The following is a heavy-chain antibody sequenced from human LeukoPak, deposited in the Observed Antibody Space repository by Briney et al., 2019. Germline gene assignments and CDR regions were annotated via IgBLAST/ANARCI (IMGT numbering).Heavy chain of an antibody. J-gene: IGHJ4*02. Sequence: PSETLSLTCTVSGGSISSYYWSWIRQSPGKGLEWIGYIYYSGSTTYNPSLESRVTISVDTTKNQFSLKLSSVTAADTAVYYCARVTQLVGPDFDYWGQGTLVTVSS. CDR1: GGSISSYY. D-gene: IGHD6-6*01. CDR2: IYYSGST. CDR3: ARVTQLVGPDFDY. V-gene: IGHV4-59*01.